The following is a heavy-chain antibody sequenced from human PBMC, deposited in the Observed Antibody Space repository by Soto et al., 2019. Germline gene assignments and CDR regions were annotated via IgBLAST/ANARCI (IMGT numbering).Heavy chain of an antibody. J-gene: IGHJ6*02. V-gene: IGHV1-69*05. Sequence: SVKVSCKASGGTFSSYAISWVRQAPGQGLEWMGGIIPIFGTANYAQKLQGRVTMTTDTSTSTAYMELRSLRSDDTAVYYCARDRGDYGDPYYYYGMDVWGQGTTVTVSS. CDR1: GGTFSSYA. D-gene: IGHD4-17*01. CDR3: ARDRGDYGDPYYYYGMDV. CDR2: IIPIFGTA.